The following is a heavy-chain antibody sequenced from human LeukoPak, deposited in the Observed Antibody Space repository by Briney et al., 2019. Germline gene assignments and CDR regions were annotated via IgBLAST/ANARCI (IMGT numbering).Heavy chain of an antibody. V-gene: IGHV3-23*05. J-gene: IGHJ4*02. CDR1: GFTFSAYA. D-gene: IGHD4-17*01. Sequence: GGSLRLSCEASGFTFSAYAMTWVRQAPGKGLEWVSSIGSDNKPHYSESVKGRFTISRDNSKNTLYLQMNSLRAEDTAVYYCAKVPLTAVTTSFDYWGQGALVTVSS. CDR3: AKVPLTAVTTSFDY. CDR2: IGSDNKP.